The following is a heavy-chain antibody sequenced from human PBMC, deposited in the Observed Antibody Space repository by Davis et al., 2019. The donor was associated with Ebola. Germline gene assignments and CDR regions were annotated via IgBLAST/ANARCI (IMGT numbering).Heavy chain of an antibody. CDR3: TRVSRGSIASRAK. V-gene: IGHV3-49*03. CDR1: GFTFGDYA. D-gene: IGHD6-6*01. J-gene: IGHJ4*02. Sequence: GESLKISCTASGFTFGDYAMSWFRQAPGKGLEWVGFIRSKAYGGTTEYAASVKGRFTISRDDSKSIAYLQMNSLKTEDTAVYYCTRVSRGSIASRAKWGQGTLVTVSS. CDR2: IRSKAYGGTT.